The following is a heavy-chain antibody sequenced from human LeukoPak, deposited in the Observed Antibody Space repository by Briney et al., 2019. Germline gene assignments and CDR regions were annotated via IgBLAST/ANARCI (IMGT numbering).Heavy chain of an antibody. CDR3: ARARGGIYFDY. V-gene: IGHV3-23*01. CDR2: ISASGGST. CDR1: GFTFSSSA. J-gene: IGHJ4*02. D-gene: IGHD3-3*01. Sequence: AGGSLRLSCAASGFTFSSSAMGWVRQAPGKGLEWVSGISASGGSTYYADSVKGRFTISRDNSRNTLYVQMNSLRVEDTAVYYCARARGGIYFDYWGQGTLVTVSS.